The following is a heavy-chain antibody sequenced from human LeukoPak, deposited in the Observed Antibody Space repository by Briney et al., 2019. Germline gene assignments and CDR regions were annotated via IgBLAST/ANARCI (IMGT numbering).Heavy chain of an antibody. J-gene: IGHJ6*03. D-gene: IGHD2-2*01. V-gene: IGHV1-2*02. Sequence: ASVKVSCKASGYTFTSYYMHWVRQPPRQGLEWMGLINPNSGGTKYAQKFQGRVTMSRDTPISTAYMELSSLRSDDTAVYYCARVSQLLALNYYYYYMDVWGKGTTVTVSS. CDR1: GYTFTSYY. CDR2: INPNSGGT. CDR3: ARVSQLLALNYYYYYMDV.